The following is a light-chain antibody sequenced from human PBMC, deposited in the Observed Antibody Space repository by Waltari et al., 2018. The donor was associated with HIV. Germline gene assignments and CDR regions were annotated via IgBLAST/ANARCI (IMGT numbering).Light chain of an antibody. V-gene: IGLV6-57*02. CDR3: QSFDGITAV. CDR2: EDN. CDR1: SGRIASHY. Sequence: NLMLTQPHSVSESPGKTVTITCTGSSGRIASHYVQWYQQRPGSAPTTVIFEDNQRSSGVPVRFSGSIDSSSTSASLTISRLKTEDEADYYCQSFDGITAVFGGGTKLTVL. J-gene: IGLJ3*02.